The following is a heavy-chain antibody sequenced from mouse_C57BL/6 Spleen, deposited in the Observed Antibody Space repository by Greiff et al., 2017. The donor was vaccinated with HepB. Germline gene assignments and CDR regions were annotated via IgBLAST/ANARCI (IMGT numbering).Heavy chain of an antibody. V-gene: IGHV1-4*01. CDR3: ARGGNYAMDY. J-gene: IGHJ4*01. Sequence: VQLQQSGAELARPGASVKMSCKASGYTFTSYTMHWVNQRPGQGLEWIGYINPSSGYTKYNQKFKDKATLTADKSSSTAYMHLSSLTSEDSAVYYCARGGNYAMDYWGQGTSVTVSS. CDR2: INPSSGYT. CDR1: GYTFTSYT.